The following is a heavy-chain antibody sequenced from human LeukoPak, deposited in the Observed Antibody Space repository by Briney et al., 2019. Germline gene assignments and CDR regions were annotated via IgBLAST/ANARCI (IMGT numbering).Heavy chain of an antibody. V-gene: IGHV4-34*01. J-gene: IGHJ6*03. CDR3: ARGLMDFWSGYSYYMDV. CDR1: GGSFSGYY. CDR2: INHSGST. D-gene: IGHD3-3*01. Sequence: SETLSLTCAVYGGSFSGYYWSWIRQPPGRGLEWIGEINHSGSTNYNPSLKSRVTISVDTSKNQFSLKLSSVTAADTAVYYCARGLMDFWSGYSYYMDVWGKGTTVTVSS.